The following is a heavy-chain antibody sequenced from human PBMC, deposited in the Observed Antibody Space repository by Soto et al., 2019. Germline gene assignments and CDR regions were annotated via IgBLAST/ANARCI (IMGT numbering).Heavy chain of an antibody. V-gene: IGHV1-18*01. CDR2: ISAYNGNT. D-gene: IGHD2-15*01. CDR1: GYTFTSYG. Sequence: QVQLVQSGAEVKKPGASVKVSCKASGYTFTSYGISWVRQAPGQGLEWMGWISAYNGNTNYAQKLQGRVTMTTDTSTSTVYMELRSLRSDDTAVYYCARGYCSGGSCYSAYFQHWGQGTLVTVSS. CDR3: ARGYCSGGSCYSAYFQH. J-gene: IGHJ1*01.